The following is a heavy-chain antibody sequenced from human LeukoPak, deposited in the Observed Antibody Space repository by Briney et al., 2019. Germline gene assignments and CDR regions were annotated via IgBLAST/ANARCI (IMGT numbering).Heavy chain of an antibody. CDR3: AKEMTTVTTGWFDP. CDR2: ISGSGGST. Sequence: PGGSLRLSCAASGFTVSSNYMSWVRQAPGKGLEWVSAISGSGGSTYYADSVKGRFTISRDNSKNTLYLQMNSLRAEDTAVYYCAKEMTTVTTGWFDPWGQGTLVTVSS. D-gene: IGHD4-17*01. J-gene: IGHJ5*02. CDR1: GFTVSSNY. V-gene: IGHV3-23*01.